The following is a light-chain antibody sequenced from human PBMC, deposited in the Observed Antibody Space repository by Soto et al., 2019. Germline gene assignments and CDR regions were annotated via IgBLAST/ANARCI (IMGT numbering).Light chain of an antibody. J-gene: IGKJ5*01. CDR2: DAS. CDR3: QQRKNWPSIT. Sequence: VLTQSPGTLSLSPGERATLSCRAIQTVRNNYLAWYQQRPGQAPRLLIYDASSRATGIPDRFSGGGSGTDFTLTISSLEPEDFAVYYCQQRKNWPSITVGQGTRLEIK. V-gene: IGKV3D-20*02. CDR1: QTVRNNY.